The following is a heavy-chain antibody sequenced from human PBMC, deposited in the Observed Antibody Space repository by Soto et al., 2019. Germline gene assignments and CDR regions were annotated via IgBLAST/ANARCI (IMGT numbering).Heavy chain of an antibody. CDR1: GGSISNGDYY. CDR3: ARDIYDSSGYYGFDP. CDR2: IYYSGST. Sequence: PSELLTLTSTVSGGSISNGDYYCIWIRQPPGKGLEWIGYIYYSGSTYYNPSLKSRVTISVDTSKNQFSLKLSSVTAADTAVYYCARDIYDSSGYYGFDPWGQGTLVTVSS. D-gene: IGHD3-22*01. V-gene: IGHV4-30-4*01. J-gene: IGHJ5*02.